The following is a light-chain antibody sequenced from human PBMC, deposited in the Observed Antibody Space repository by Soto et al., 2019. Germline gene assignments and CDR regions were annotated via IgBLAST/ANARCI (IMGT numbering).Light chain of an antibody. Sequence: QSVLTQPASVSGSPGQSITISCTGTSSDVGGYNYVSWYQQHPGKAPKLMIYEVSNRPSGVSNRFSASKSGNTASLTISGLQAGDEADYYCSSYTSSTTLDVFGTGTKVTVL. CDR1: SSDVGGYNY. J-gene: IGLJ1*01. CDR3: SSYTSSTTLDV. CDR2: EVS. V-gene: IGLV2-14*01.